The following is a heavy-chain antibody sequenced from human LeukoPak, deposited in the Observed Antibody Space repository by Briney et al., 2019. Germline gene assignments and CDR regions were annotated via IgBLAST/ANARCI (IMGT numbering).Heavy chain of an antibody. CDR3: ARDGGLVVPAATLRY. V-gene: IGHV1-18*01. J-gene: IGHJ4*02. CDR1: GGTFSSYA. Sequence: ASVKVSCKASGGTFSSYAISWVRQAPGQGLEWMGWISAYNGNTNYAQKLQGRVTMTTDTSTSTAYMELRSLRSDDTAVYYCARDGGLVVPAATLRYWGQGTLVTVSS. CDR2: ISAYNGNT. D-gene: IGHD2-2*01.